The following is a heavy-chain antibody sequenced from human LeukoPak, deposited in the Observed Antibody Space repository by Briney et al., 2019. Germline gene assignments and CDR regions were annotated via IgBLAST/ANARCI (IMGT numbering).Heavy chain of an antibody. CDR2: IYYSGST. CDR3: ARVVRVRGVIITLTPRYYYYMDV. D-gene: IGHD3-10*01. Sequence: PSETLSLTCTVSGGSISSGGYYWSWIRQHPGKGLEWIGYIYYSGSTYYNPSLKSRVTISVDTSKNQFSLKLGSVTAADTAVYYCARVVRVRGVIITLTPRYYYYMDVWGKGTTVTVSS. J-gene: IGHJ6*03. V-gene: IGHV4-31*03. CDR1: GGSISSGGYY.